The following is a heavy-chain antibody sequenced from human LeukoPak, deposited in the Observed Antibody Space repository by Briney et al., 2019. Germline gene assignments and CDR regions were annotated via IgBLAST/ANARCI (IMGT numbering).Heavy chain of an antibody. D-gene: IGHD2-8*02. CDR2: INPTGSST. J-gene: IGHJ4*02. CDR3: AREESGGYFDY. Sequence: ASVKVSCKASGFTFTNYYMHWVRQAPGQGLEWMGLINPTGSSTNYAQKFRGRVTTTRDTSTTTVYMELSSLRSEDTAVYYCAREESGGYFDYWGQGTLVTVSS. V-gene: IGHV1-46*01. CDR1: GFTFTNYY.